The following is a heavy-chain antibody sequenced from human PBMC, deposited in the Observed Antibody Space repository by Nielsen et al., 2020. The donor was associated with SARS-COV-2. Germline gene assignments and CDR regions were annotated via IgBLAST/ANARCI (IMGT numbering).Heavy chain of an antibody. Sequence: GESLKISCAASGFTFSSYGMHWVRQAPGRGLEWVANIKEDGSQRNYVDYVKGRFTISRDNAKNSLYLQINSLRAEDTAVYYCARDPGWLQFDCWGQGTLVTVSS. J-gene: IGHJ4*02. CDR3: ARDPGWLQFDC. D-gene: IGHD5-24*01. V-gene: IGHV3-7*03. CDR1: GFTFSSYG. CDR2: IKEDGSQR.